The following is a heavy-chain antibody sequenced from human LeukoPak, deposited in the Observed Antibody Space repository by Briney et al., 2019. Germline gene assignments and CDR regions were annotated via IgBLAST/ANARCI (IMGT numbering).Heavy chain of an antibody. D-gene: IGHD3/OR15-3a*01. CDR2: IKQVGSEK. CDR3: VREGPRGLAFDI. Sequence: GGSLRLSCAASGFTFSSYWMSWVRQAPGKGLEWVANIKQVGSEKYYVDSVKGRFTISRDNAKNSLYLQMNGLRVEDTAVYYCVREGPRGLAFDIWGQGTMVTVSS. J-gene: IGHJ3*02. V-gene: IGHV3-7*03. CDR1: GFTFSSYW.